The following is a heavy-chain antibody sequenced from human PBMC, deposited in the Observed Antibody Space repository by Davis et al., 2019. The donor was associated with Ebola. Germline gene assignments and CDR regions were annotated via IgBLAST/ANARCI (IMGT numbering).Heavy chain of an antibody. CDR2: IKQDGSEK. D-gene: IGHD5-12*01. CDR1: RFTFSNYG. J-gene: IGHJ6*02. V-gene: IGHV3-7*03. Sequence: GESLKISCAASRFTFSNYGMHWVRQAPGKGPEWVAIIKQDGSEKYYVDSVKGRFTISRDNAKNSLFMQMNSLRAEETAVYYCVSGDGRGSSYDMDVWGQGTTVTVSS. CDR3: VSGDGRGSSYDMDV.